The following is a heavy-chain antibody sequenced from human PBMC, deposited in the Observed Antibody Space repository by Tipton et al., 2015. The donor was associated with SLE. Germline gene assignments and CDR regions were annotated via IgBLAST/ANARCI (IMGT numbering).Heavy chain of an antibody. CDR2: INPSGGST. D-gene: IGHD3-10*01. Sequence: QSGAEVKKPGASVKVSCKASGYSFTSYYIHWVRQAPGQGLEWMGMINPSGGSTHYAQKFQGRVTMTRDTSTRTVFMELDNLRSEDTAIYYCAIDFVPDHSVSGSTLYWIDPWGQGTLVTVSS. CDR1: GYSFTSYY. CDR3: AIDFVPDHSVSGSTLYWIDP. J-gene: IGHJ5*02. V-gene: IGHV1-46*01.